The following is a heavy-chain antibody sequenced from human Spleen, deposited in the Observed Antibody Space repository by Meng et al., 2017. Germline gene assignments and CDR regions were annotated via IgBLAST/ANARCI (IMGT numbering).Heavy chain of an antibody. D-gene: IGHD2-21*01. CDR2: INHSGST. Sequence: QVQVQQWGAGRLKPSETLSLTCAFYGGSFSAYDWSWIRQPPGKGLEWLGQINHSGSTNDNPSLKSRVTISIDTSRNQLSLKLSSVTAADTAVYYCRLAYCMGDCVDYWGQGTPVTVSS. CDR3: RLAYCMGDCVDY. CDR1: GGSFSAYD. V-gene: IGHV4-34*01. J-gene: IGHJ4*02.